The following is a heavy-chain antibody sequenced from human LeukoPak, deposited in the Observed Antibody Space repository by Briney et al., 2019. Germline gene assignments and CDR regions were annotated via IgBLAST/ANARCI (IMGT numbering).Heavy chain of an antibody. CDR3: ARSDDYGDYLVDY. CDR2: ITDRTTYI. J-gene: IGHJ4*02. Sequence: GGSLRLSCAASGFTFSSYAMNWVRPAPGKGLEWVSSITDRTTYIYYADSVRGRFTTSRDNAKNSVYLQMDSLRGDDTAVYYCARSDDYGDYLVDYWGQGTLVTVSS. D-gene: IGHD4-17*01. V-gene: IGHV3-21*06. CDR1: GFTFSSYA.